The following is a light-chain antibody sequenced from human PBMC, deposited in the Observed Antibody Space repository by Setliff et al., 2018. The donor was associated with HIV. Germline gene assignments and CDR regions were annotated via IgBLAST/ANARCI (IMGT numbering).Light chain of an antibody. V-gene: IGLV2-14*01. CDR1: SSDVGGYNY. J-gene: IGLJ1*01. Sequence: SALTQPASVSGSPGQSITISCTGTSSDVGGYNYVSWYQQHPGKAPKLIIYEVRNRPSGVCNRFSGSKSGNTASLTISGLQAEDEADYYCSSYAITNTLPFGTGTKVTVL. CDR3: SSYAITNTLP. CDR2: EVR.